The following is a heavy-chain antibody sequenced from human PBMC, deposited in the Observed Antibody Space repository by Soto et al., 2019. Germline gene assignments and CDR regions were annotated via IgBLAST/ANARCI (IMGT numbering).Heavy chain of an antibody. CDR2: ISGSGGST. CDR1: GFTFSSYA. Sequence: GGSLRLSCAASGFTFSSYAMSWVRQAPGKGLEWVSAISGSGGSTYYADSVKGRFTISRDNSKNTLYLQMKSLRAEDTAVYYCAKDHTIFGVAPFDYWGQGTLVTVSS. CDR3: AKDHTIFGVAPFDY. D-gene: IGHD3-3*01. V-gene: IGHV3-23*01. J-gene: IGHJ4*02.